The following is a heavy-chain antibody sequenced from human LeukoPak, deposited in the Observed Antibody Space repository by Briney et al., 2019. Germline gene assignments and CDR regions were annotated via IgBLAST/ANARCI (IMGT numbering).Heavy chain of an antibody. CDR3: AGLIVGATNDAFDI. Sequence: ASVKVSCKASGGTFSSYAISWVRQAPGQGLEWMGRIIPILGTANYAQKFQGRVTITTDESTSTAYMELSSLRSEDTAVYYCAGLIVGATNDAFDIWGQGTMVTVSS. V-gene: IGHV1-69*11. J-gene: IGHJ3*02. D-gene: IGHD1-26*01. CDR1: GGTFSSYA. CDR2: IIPILGTA.